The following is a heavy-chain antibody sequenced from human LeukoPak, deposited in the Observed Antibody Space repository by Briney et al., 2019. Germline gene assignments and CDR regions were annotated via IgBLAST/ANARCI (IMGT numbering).Heavy chain of an antibody. CDR3: ARSNDFNYYDSSGNFDY. CDR2: ISAYNGNT. CDR1: GYTFTSYG. J-gene: IGHJ4*02. V-gene: IGHV1-18*01. Sequence: ASVKVSCKASGYTFTSYGISWVRQAPGQGLEWMGWISAYNGNTNYAQKLQGRVTMTTDTSTSTAYMELRRLRSDDTAVYYCARSNDFNYYDSSGNFDYWGQGTLVTVSS. D-gene: IGHD3-22*01.